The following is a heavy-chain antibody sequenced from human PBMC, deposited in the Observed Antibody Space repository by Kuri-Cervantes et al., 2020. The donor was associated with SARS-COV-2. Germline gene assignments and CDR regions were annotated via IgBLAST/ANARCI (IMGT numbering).Heavy chain of an antibody. CDR3: AKTWLSYYDSSGYPPY. D-gene: IGHD3-22*01. CDR2: IGTAGDT. V-gene: IGHV3-13*01. CDR1: GFTFSSYD. J-gene: IGHJ4*02. Sequence: GGSLRLSCAASGFTFSSYDMHWVRQATGKGLEWVSAIGTAGDTYYPGSVKGRFTISRDNSKNTLYLQMNSLRAEDTAVYYCAKTWLSYYDSSGYPPYWGQGTLVTVSS.